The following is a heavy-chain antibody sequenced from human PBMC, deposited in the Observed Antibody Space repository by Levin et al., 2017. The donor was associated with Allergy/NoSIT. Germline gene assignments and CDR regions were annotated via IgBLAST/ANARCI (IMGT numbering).Heavy chain of an antibody. CDR1: GGSISSSSYY. V-gene: IGHV4-39*01. Sequence: SETLSLTCTVSGGSISSSSYYWGWIRQPPGKGLEWIGSIYYSGSTYYNPSLKSRVTISVDTSKNQFSLKLSSVTAADTAVYYCASILGYCSGGSCYRDYWGQGTLVTVSS. CDR2: IYYSGST. CDR3: ASILGYCSGGSCYRDY. J-gene: IGHJ4*02. D-gene: IGHD2-15*01.